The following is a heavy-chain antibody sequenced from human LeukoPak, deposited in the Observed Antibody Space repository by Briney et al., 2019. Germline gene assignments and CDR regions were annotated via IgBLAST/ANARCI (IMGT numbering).Heavy chain of an antibody. Sequence: SETVSLTCSVSGASFSTNYWSWIRQPPGRGLEWIGYVFDSGSTNYNPSLKSRVTISVDTSTKQFSLRLSSVTAADTAVYYCARLYQQSKWKYYYYYMDVWGKGNAVTVSS. CDR1: GASFSTNY. D-gene: IGHD1-1*01. CDR3: ARLYQQSKWKYYYYYMDV. J-gene: IGHJ6*03. V-gene: IGHV4-59*01. CDR2: VFDSGST.